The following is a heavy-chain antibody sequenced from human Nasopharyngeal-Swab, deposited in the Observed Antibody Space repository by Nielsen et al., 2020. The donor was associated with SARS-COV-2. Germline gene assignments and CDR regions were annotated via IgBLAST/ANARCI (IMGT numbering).Heavy chain of an antibody. CDR3: SNRRWSTRLFDS. Sequence: GESLKISCAASGFTFSSYGMHWVRQAPGKGLEWVAVIWYDGSNKYYADSLKGRFTISRDNAKSSLYLQVNSLRAEDTAVYYCSNRRWSTRLFDSWGQGTLVTVSS. CDR2: IWYDGSNK. D-gene: IGHD4-23*01. V-gene: IGHV3-33*03. CDR1: GFTFSSYG. J-gene: IGHJ4*02.